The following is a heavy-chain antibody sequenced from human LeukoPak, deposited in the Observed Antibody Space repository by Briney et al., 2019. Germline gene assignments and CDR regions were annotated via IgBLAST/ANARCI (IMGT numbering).Heavy chain of an antibody. V-gene: IGHV3-7*01. CDR1: GFTFSGYW. CDR2: IKQDGSEK. D-gene: IGHD5-18*01. J-gene: IGHJ4*02. Sequence: GGSLRLSCAASGFTFSGYWMSWVHQAPGKGLEWVANIKQDGSEKNYVDSVKGRFTISRDNAKTSLYLQMNSLRAEDTAVYYCARSLWPEDYWGQGILVTVSS. CDR3: ARSLWPEDY.